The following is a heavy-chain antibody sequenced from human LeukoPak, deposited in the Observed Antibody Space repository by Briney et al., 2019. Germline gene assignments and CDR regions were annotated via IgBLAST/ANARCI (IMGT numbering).Heavy chain of an antibody. J-gene: IGHJ4*02. Sequence: GRSLRLSCAASGFTFDDYAMHWVRQAPGKGLEWVSGISWNSGSIGYADSVKGRFTISRDNDKNSLYLQMNSLRAEDTAVYYCARDYYDSSGYYYGRYFDYWGQGTLVTVSS. CDR3: ARDYYDSSGYYYGRYFDY. CDR2: ISWNSGSI. CDR1: GFTFDDYA. V-gene: IGHV3-9*01. D-gene: IGHD3-22*01.